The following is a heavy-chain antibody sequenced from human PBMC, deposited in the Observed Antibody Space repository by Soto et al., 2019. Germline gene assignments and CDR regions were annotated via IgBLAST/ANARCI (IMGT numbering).Heavy chain of an antibody. CDR3: ARRVIVVPAAINWFDP. J-gene: IGHJ5*02. V-gene: IGHV4-59*08. CDR1: GGSISNYF. CDR2: VYYNGST. Sequence: PSETLCLTCPVSGGSISNYFLSWIRQPPGKGLEWIGYVYYNGSTNYNPSLRSRVTMSLDTSKNQFSLRLNSVTAADTAVYYCARRVIVVPAAINWFDPWGQGTLVTVSS. D-gene: IGHD2-2*02.